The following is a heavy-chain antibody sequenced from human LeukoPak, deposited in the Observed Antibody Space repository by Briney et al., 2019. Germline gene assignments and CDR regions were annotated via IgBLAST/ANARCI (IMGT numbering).Heavy chain of an antibody. V-gene: IGHV4-34*01. Sequence: SETLSLTCAVYGGSFSGYYWSWIRQPPGKGLEWIGEINHSGSTNYNPSLKSRVTISVDTSKNQFSLKLSSVTAADTAVYYCARGMATIDGYYYYMDVWGKGTTVTVSS. D-gene: IGHD5-24*01. CDR1: GGSFSGYY. CDR3: ARGMATIDGYYYYMDV. J-gene: IGHJ6*03. CDR2: INHSGST.